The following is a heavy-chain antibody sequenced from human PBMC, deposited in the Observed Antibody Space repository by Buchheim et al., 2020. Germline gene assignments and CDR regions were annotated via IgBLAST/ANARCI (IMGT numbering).Heavy chain of an antibody. CDR2: MNPNSGNT. J-gene: IGHJ3*02. CDR1: GYTFTSYD. D-gene: IGHD6-13*01. V-gene: IGHV1-8*01. Sequence: QVQLVQSGAEVKKPGASVKVSCKASGYTFTSYDINWVRQATGQGLEWMGWMNPNSGNTGYAQKFQGRVTMTRNTSISTAYMELSSLRSEDTAVYYCASSHTTGYSSSWYDLLFHAFDIWGQGT. CDR3: ASSHTTGYSSSWYDLLFHAFDI.